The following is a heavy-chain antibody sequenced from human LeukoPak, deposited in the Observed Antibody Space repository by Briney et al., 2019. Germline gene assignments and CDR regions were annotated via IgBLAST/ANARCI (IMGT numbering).Heavy chain of an antibody. CDR3: AVVVGATTAFDY. CDR1: GYTLTELS. Sequence: ASVKVSCKVSGYTLTELSMHWVRQAPRKGLEWMGGFDPEDGETIYAQKFQGRVTMTEDTSTDTAYMELSSLRSEDTAVYYCAVVVGATTAFDYWGQGTLVTVSS. V-gene: IGHV1-24*01. J-gene: IGHJ4*02. CDR2: FDPEDGET. D-gene: IGHD1-26*01.